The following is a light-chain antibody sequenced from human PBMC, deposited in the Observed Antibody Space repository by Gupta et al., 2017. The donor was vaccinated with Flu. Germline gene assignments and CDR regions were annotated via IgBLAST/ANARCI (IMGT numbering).Light chain of an antibody. V-gene: IGLV2-14*01. CDR1: SSDVGGYNY. CDR3: SSYTSSSTLV. Sequence: QSALTQPASVSGSPGQSITISCTGTSSDVGGYNYVSWYQQHPGNAPKLMIYEVSNRTAGVSSSFSGSKAGNTATLTISGLQAEDDADYYGSSYTSSSTLVFGGGTKLTVL. CDR2: EVS. J-gene: IGLJ2*01.